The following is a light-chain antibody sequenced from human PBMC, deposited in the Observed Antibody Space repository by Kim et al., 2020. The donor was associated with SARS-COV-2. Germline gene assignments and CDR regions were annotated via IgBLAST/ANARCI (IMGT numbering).Light chain of an antibody. CDR1: NIGSKS. Sequence: ATGKTARITCGGNNIGSKSVHWYQQKPGQAPVLVIYYDSDRPSGIPERFSGSNSGNTATLTISRVEDGDEADYYCQVWDSSSDHPVFGGGTQLTVL. CDR3: QVWDSSSDHPV. CDR2: YDS. V-gene: IGLV3-21*04. J-gene: IGLJ3*02.